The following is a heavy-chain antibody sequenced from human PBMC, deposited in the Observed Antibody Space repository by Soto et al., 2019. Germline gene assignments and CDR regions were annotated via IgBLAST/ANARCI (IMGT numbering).Heavy chain of an antibody. J-gene: IGHJ6*02. CDR3: ASSLRFLEDDYYYGMDV. D-gene: IGHD3-3*01. V-gene: IGHV3-53*01. Sequence: GGSLRLSCAASGFTVSSNYMSWVRQAPGKGLEWVSVIYSGGSTYYADSVKGRFTISRDNSKNTLYLQMNSLRAEDTAVYYCASSLRFLEDDYYYGMDVWGQGTMVTVSS. CDR2: IYSGGST. CDR1: GFTVSSNY.